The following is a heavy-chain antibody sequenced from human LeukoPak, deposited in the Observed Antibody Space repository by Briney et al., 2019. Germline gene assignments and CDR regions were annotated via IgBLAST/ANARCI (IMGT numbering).Heavy chain of an antibody. CDR1: NYTFNNYG. D-gene: IGHD3-3*01. CDR3: ARDKSVVGVVINDY. Sequence: ASVKVSCKAYNYTFNNYGFSWVRQAPGQGLEGMGWISPYNGNKKYTQKLQGRVTMTTDTSTSTAYMELRNLRSDDTAVYFCARDKSVVGVVINDYWGQGTLVIVSS. V-gene: IGHV1-18*01. J-gene: IGHJ4*02. CDR2: ISPYNGNK.